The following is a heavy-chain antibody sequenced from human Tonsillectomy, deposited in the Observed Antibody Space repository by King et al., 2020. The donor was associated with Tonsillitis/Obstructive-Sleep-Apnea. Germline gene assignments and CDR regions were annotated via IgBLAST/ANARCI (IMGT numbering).Heavy chain of an antibody. CDR1: GYTFTGYY. J-gene: IGHJ6*02. D-gene: IGHD3-22*01. Sequence: VQLVESGAEVKKPGASVKVSCKASGYTFTGYYMHWVRQAPGQGLEWMGWINPNSGGTNYAQKFQGRVTMTRDTSISTAYMELSRLRSDDTAVYYCARELYYYDSSGLSYYYYGMDVWGQGTTVTVSS. CDR2: INPNSGGT. CDR3: ARELYYYDSSGLSYYYYGMDV. V-gene: IGHV1-2*02.